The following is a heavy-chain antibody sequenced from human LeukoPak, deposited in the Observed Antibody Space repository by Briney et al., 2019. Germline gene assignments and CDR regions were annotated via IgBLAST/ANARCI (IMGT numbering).Heavy chain of an antibody. CDR2: INPSSGGA. CDR1: GYTFTGYY. Sequence: VASVKVSCKASGYTFTGYYIHWVRQAPGQGLEWMGWINPSSGGAKYAQNFQGRVIMTTDTSVSTAYMELSSLRSDDTAVYYCARSSPPTYYHFCYYMDVWGKGSTVTVSS. D-gene: IGHD6-13*01. CDR3: ARSSPPTYYHFCYYMDV. V-gene: IGHV1-2*02. J-gene: IGHJ6*03.